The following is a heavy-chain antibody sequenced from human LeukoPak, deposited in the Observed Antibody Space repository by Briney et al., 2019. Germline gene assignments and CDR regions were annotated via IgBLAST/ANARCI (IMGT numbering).Heavy chain of an antibody. Sequence: SETLSLTCAVYGGSFSGYYWSWIRQPPGKGLEWIGEINHSGSTNYNPSLKSRVTISVDTSKSQFSLKLSSVTAADTAVYYCARRPSSGYCSGGSCYPYYYYYMDVWGKGTTVTVSS. V-gene: IGHV4-34*01. D-gene: IGHD2-15*01. J-gene: IGHJ6*03. CDR1: GGSFSGYY. CDR3: ARRPSSGYCSGGSCYPYYYYYMDV. CDR2: INHSGST.